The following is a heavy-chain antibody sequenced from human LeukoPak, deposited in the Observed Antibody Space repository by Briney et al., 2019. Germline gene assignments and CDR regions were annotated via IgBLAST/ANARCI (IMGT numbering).Heavy chain of an antibody. CDR3: AGLVGRYSSGLYYYYFDY. Sequence: SETLSLTCTVSGDSINSLDLWSWVRQPPGKGLEWIGEMYLSGTTPSNPSVKSRVTISIDKSKNQFFLNLSSVTAADTAVYYCAGLVGRYSSGLYYYYFDYWGQGTLVTVSS. CDR2: MYLSGTT. V-gene: IGHV4-4*02. D-gene: IGHD3-22*01. CDR1: GDSINSLDL. J-gene: IGHJ4*02.